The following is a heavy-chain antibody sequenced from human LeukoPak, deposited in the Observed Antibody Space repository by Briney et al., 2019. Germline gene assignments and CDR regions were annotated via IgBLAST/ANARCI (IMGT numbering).Heavy chain of an antibody. CDR3: ARDSSASGYDYDFDH. V-gene: IGHV3-21*01. D-gene: IGHD5-12*01. CDR2: ISSSSSYI. Sequence: GGSLRLSCAASGFTFSSYSMNWVRQAPGKGLEWVSSISSSSSYIYYADSVKGRFTISRDNAKNSLYLQMNSLRAEDTAVYYCARDSSASGYDYDFDHWGQGTLVTVSS. CDR1: GFTFSSYS. J-gene: IGHJ4*02.